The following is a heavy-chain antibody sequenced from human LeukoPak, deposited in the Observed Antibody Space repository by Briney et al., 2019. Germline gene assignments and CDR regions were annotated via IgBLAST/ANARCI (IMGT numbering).Heavy chain of an antibody. V-gene: IGHV1-18*01. CDR3: ARLVGGTGSTRYYFDY. D-gene: IGHD1-26*01. CDR1: GYTYTGYG. CDR2: ISAYNGNT. J-gene: IGHJ4*02. Sequence: ASVKASCKASGYTYTGYGISWVRQAPGQGLEWMGWISAYNGNTNYAQKLQGRVTMTTDTSTSTAYMELRSLRSDDTAVYFCARLVGGTGSTRYYFDYWGQGTLVTVS.